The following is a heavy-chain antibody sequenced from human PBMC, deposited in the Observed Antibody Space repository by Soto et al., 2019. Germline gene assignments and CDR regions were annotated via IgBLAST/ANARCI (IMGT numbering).Heavy chain of an antibody. CDR1: GFTFSSYW. J-gene: IGHJ4*02. D-gene: IGHD1-1*01. CDR2: ISDDGSST. V-gene: IGHV3-74*01. CDR3: ARGIGYSAQDY. Sequence: LRLSCAASGFTFSSYWMHWVRQAPGKGLVWVSRISDDGSSTSYADSVKGRFTISRDNAKNTLFLQMDSLRAEDTAVYYCARGIGYSAQDYWGQGTLVTSPQ.